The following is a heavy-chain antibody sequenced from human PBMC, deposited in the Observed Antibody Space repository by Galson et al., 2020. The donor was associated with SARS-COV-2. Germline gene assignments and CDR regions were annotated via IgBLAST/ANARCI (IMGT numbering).Heavy chain of an antibody. V-gene: IGHV4-39*07. J-gene: IGHJ3*02. CDR3: ARDVGFEGTIFGVVVRYGGAFDI. Sequence: SETLSLTCTVSGGSISSSSYYWGWIRQPPGKGLEWIGSIYYSGSTYYNPSLKSRVTISVDTSKNQFSLKLSSVTAADTAVYYCARDVGFEGTIFGVVVRYGGAFDIWGQGTMVTVSS. D-gene: IGHD3-3*01. CDR2: IYYSGST. CDR1: GGSISSSSYY.